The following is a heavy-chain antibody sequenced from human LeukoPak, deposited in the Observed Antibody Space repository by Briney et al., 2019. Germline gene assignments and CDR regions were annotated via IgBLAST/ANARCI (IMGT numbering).Heavy chain of an antibody. Sequence: SVTVSFKASVCTFSIYAISWVRQAPGQGLEWMGGIIAIFGTANYAQKFQGRVTITAEESTSTAYMELSSLRSEDTAVYYCASHYYDSSGYYYGFDYWGQGTLVTVSS. V-gene: IGHV1-69*13. CDR1: VCTFSIYA. CDR3: ASHYYDSSGYYYGFDY. D-gene: IGHD3-22*01. J-gene: IGHJ4*02. CDR2: IIAIFGTA.